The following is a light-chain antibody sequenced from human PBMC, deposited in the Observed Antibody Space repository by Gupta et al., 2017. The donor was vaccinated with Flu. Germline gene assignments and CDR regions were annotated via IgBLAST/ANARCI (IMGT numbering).Light chain of an antibody. CDR1: QSLPYVDGKTY. CDR2: EVS. J-gene: IGKJ1*01. Sequence: IVLTQTPLSLSVTPGQSASIYCKSSQSLPYVDGKTYVSWYRQKAGQPPQLLIYEVSNRFSGVPDRFSGSGSGTDFTLKISRVEADDVGVYYCMQAMHLRTFGQGTKVEIK. CDR3: MQAMHLRT. V-gene: IGKV2-29*03.